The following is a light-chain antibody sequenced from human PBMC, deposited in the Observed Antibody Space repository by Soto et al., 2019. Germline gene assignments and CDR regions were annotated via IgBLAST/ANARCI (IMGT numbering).Light chain of an antibody. CDR1: QSVSSY. Sequence: EIVLTQSPATLSLSPGERATLSCRASQSVSSYLAWYQQKPGLAPRLLIYDASNRATGIPARFSGSGSGTDFTLTISSLEPEDFAVYYCQQRSSWFTFGGGTKVEIK. V-gene: IGKV3-11*01. J-gene: IGKJ4*01. CDR2: DAS. CDR3: QQRSSWFT.